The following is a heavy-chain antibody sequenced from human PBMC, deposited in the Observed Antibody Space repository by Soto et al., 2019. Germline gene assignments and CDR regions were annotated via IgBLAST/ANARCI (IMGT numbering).Heavy chain of an antibody. V-gene: IGHV1-18*01. CDR3: ARDVGATGD. CDR1: GYTFTSYG. Sequence: ASVKVSCKASGYTFTSYGISWVRQAPGQGLEWMGWISGYNGNTEYSQKFQGRVTITRDTSASTAYMELSSLRSEDTAVYYCARDVGATGDWGQGTLVTVSS. CDR2: ISGYNGNT. J-gene: IGHJ4*02. D-gene: IGHD1-26*01.